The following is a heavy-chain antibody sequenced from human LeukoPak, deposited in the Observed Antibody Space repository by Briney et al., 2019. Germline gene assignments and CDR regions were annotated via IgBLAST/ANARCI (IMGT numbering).Heavy chain of an antibody. J-gene: IGHJ6*04. Sequence: PGGSLRLSCAASGFTFNNAWMSWVRQAPGKGLEWVGRIKSKTDGGTTDYVAPVKGRFTISRDDSKNTLYLQMNSLRAEDTAVYYCVRESGFWTASGVGRPLDVWGKGTTVTVSS. V-gene: IGHV3-15*01. CDR2: IKSKTDGGTT. D-gene: IGHD3/OR15-3a*01. CDR3: VRESGFWTASGVGRPLDV. CDR1: GFTFNNAW.